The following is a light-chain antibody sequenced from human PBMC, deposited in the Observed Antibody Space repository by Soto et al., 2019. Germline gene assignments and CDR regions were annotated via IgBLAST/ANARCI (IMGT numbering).Light chain of an antibody. V-gene: IGLV1-44*01. Sequence: QSVLTQPPSASGTPGQRVTISCSGSSSNIGSHTVNWYQHLPGTAPKLLLYNNNQRPSGVPDRFSGSRSGTSASLAISGLQYEDEADYYCAAWDDSLNGVVFGGGTKLTVL. CDR3: AAWDDSLNGVV. CDR2: NNN. CDR1: SSNIGSHT. J-gene: IGLJ2*01.